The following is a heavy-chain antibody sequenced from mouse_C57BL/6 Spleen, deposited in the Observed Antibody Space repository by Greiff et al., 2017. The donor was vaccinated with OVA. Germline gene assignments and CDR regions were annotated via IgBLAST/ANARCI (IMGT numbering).Heavy chain of an antibody. CDR3: ARDYPYYYAMDY. V-gene: IGHV5-17*01. J-gene: IGHJ4*01. D-gene: IGHD5-5*01. Sequence: EVQLQESGGGLVKPGGSLKLSCAASGFTFSDYGMHWVRQAPEQGLEWVAYISSGSSTIYYADTVKGRFTISRDNAKNTLFLPITRLRSEDTAMYYCARDYPYYYAMDYWGQGTSVTGSA. CDR1: GFTFSDYG. CDR2: ISSGSSTI.